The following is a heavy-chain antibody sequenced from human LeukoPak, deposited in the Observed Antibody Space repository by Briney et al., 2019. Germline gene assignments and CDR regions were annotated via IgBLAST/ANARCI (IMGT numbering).Heavy chain of an antibody. J-gene: IGHJ6*03. D-gene: IGHD3-3*01. CDR3: ARDTTIFGVVIKYYYYYMDV. CDR2: ISSSSSYI. CDR1: GFTFSSYS. Sequence: GGSLRLSCAASGFTFSSYSMNWVRQAPGKGLEWVSSISSSSSYIYYADSVKGRFTISRDNAKNSLYLQMNSLRAEDTAVYYCARDTTIFGVVIKYYYYYMDVWGKGTTVTVSS. V-gene: IGHV3-21*01.